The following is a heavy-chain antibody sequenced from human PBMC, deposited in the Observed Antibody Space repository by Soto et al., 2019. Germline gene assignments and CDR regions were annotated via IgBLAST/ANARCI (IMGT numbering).Heavy chain of an antibody. CDR3: AREGAATANYGMDV. D-gene: IGHD2-15*01. CDR2: INAGNGNT. CDR1: GYTFSSYV. J-gene: IGHJ6*02. V-gene: IGHV1-3*01. Sequence: GASVKVSCKASGYTFSSYVIHWVRQAPGQRLEWMGWINAGNGNTKYSQKFQGWVTMTRDTSISTVYMELSSLKSDDMAVYYCAREGAATANYGMDVWGQGTTVTVSS.